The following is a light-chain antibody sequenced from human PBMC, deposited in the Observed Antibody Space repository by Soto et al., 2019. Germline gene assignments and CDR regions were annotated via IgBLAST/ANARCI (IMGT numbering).Light chain of an antibody. V-gene: IGKV3-15*01. CDR2: TTS. CDR1: QSISSD. Sequence: EIAMTQSPATLSVSPGERVTLSCRASQSISSDLAWYQQKPGQAPRLLIHTTSARALGIPARFGGSGSGTEFTLTISSLQSEDFAVYYCQQYNNWPPVTFGGGTKVDI. J-gene: IGKJ4*01. CDR3: QQYNNWPPVT.